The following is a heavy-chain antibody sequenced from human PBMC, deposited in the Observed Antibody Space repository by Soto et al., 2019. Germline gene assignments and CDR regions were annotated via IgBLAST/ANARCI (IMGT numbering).Heavy chain of an antibody. CDR1: GYSFTSYW. D-gene: IGHD3-9*01. J-gene: IGHJ3*02. CDR2: IYPGDSDT. CDR3: ALSGGLHYDILTGYSPDDFDI. Sequence: GESLKISCKGSGYSFTSYWIGWVRQMPGKGLEWMGIIYPGDSDTRYSPSFQGQVTISADKSISTAYLQWSSLKASDTAMYYCALSGGLHYDILTGYSPDDFDIWGQGTMVTVSS. V-gene: IGHV5-51*01.